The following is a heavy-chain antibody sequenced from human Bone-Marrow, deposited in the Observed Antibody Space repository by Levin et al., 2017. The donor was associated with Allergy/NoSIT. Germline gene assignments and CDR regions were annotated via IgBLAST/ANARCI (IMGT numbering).Heavy chain of an antibody. CDR2: LYWDDDH. D-gene: IGHD4-11*01. CDR1: GLSLSTTGVT. V-gene: IGHV2-5*02. CDR3: AKMDSSSSFFDP. J-gene: IGHJ5*02. Sequence: SGPTLVKPTQTFTMTCTVSGLSLSTTGVTVAWIRQPPGKALEWVALLYWDDDHRYNSSLSSRLSVTKDNSRNQVVLTMTDMDPVDTGTYYCAKMDSSSSFFDPWSQGTLVTVS.